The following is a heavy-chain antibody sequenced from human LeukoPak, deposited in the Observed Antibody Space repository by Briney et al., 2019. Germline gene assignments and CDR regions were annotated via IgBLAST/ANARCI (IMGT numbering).Heavy chain of an antibody. D-gene: IGHD3-9*01. Sequence: SETLSLTCTVSGVSSSSSYWSWIRQPPGKGLEWIGYIFYTGDSNHNPSFKSRVSISLDTSKDQISLKLSSVTAADTAVYYCARDLTYYDILTGYSYYYGMDVWGQGTTVTVSS. CDR2: IFYTGDS. CDR3: ARDLTYYDILTGYSYYYGMDV. J-gene: IGHJ6*02. CDR1: GVSSSSSY. V-gene: IGHV4-59*12.